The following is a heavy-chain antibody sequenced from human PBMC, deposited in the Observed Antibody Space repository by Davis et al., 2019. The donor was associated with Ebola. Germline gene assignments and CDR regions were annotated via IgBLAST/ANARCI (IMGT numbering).Heavy chain of an antibody. V-gene: IGHV3-23*01. D-gene: IGHD3-22*01. CDR2: INDNDGRI. CDR3: ARSGYPPWGAFDI. CDR1: GFTFSSYA. Sequence: GESLKISCAASGFTFSSYAMSWVRQAPGKGLEWVSTINDNDGRISYRDSVKGRFTISRDNSKSTLYLQMNSLRAEDTAVYYCARSGYPPWGAFDIWGQGTMVTVSS. J-gene: IGHJ3*02.